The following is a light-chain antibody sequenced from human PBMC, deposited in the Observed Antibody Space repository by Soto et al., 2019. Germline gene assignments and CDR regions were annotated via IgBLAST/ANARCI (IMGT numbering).Light chain of an antibody. Sequence: DIQMTQSPSTLSASVGDRATITCRASQTVNTWLAWYQQKPGKAPKVLIFDASSLKTGVPSRFSGSGSGTEFTPTISNLQPDDFATYYCQQYDSYSSGPFGQGTKV. V-gene: IGKV1-5*01. J-gene: IGKJ1*01. CDR2: DAS. CDR1: QTVNTW. CDR3: QQYDSYSSGP.